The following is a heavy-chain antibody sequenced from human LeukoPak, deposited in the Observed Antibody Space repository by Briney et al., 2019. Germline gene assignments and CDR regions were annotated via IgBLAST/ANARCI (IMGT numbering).Heavy chain of an antibody. V-gene: IGHV4-34*01. CDR3: ARVPQQLALYAFDF. J-gene: IGHJ3*01. Sequence: SETLSLTCAVYGGSFSGHYWSWIRQPPGMGLEWVGEINHSGSTNYIPSRKSRVTIAVDPSKTQFSLKVRSVTAAADTAVYYCARVPQQLALYAFDFWGQGTPVTVSS. D-gene: IGHD6-13*01. CDR2: INHSGST. CDR1: GGSFSGHY.